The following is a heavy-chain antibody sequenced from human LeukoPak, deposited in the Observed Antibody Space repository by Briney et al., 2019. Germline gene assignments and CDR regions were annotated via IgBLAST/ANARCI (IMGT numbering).Heavy chain of an antibody. CDR2: IFYSGST. CDR3: ARGLGEAAAVPSY. CDR1: GDSISSGAYY. Sequence: SETLSPTCTVSGDSISSGAYYWNWIRQHPGKGLEWIGYIFYSGSTYYNPSLKSRITISVDTSKNQFSLNLSSVTAADTAVYYCARGLGEAAAVPSYWGQGTLVTVSS. J-gene: IGHJ4*02. D-gene: IGHD6-13*01. V-gene: IGHV4-31*03.